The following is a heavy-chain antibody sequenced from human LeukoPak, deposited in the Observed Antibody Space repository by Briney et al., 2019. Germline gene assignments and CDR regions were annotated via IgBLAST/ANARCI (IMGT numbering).Heavy chain of an antibody. V-gene: IGHV4-31*03. Sequence: PSETLSLTCTVSGGSISSGGYYWSWIRQHPGKGLEWIGYIYYGGSTYYNPSLKSRVTISVDTSKNQFSLKLSSVTAADTAVYYCARASQWLRLFDYWGQGTLVTVSS. D-gene: IGHD5-12*01. CDR3: ARASQWLRLFDY. J-gene: IGHJ4*02. CDR2: IYYGGST. CDR1: GGSISSGGYY.